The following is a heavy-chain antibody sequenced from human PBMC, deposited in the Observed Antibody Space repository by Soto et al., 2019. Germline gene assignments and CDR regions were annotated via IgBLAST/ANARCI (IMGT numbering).Heavy chain of an antibody. D-gene: IGHD3-3*01. CDR3: AHRVLRTVFGLVTTTAIYFDF. V-gene: IGHV2-5*02. CDR1: GFSLTTSGVG. Sequence: QITLNESGPTQVKPRQTLTLTCTFSGFSLTTSGVGVGWIRQSPGKAPEWLALIYWDDDKRYSPSLNSRLTTTKDTSKNQVVLTMADLVPADTATYYCAHRVLRTVFGLVTTTAIYFDFWGQGTPVAVSS. CDR2: IYWDDDK. J-gene: IGHJ4*02.